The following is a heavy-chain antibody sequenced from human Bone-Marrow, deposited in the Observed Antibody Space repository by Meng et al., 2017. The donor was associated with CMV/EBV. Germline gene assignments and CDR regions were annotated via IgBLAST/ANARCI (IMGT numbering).Heavy chain of an antibody. CDR1: GGTFSSYA. CDR2: IIPILGIA. V-gene: IGHV1-69*10. J-gene: IGHJ6*01. CDR3: ARDSQGGMDV. Sequence: SVKVSCKTSGGTFSSYAISWVRQAPGQGLEWMGGIIPILGIANYAQKFQGRVTITADKSTSTAYLELSSLRSEDTAVYYCARDSQGGMDVWGQGTTVTGFS.